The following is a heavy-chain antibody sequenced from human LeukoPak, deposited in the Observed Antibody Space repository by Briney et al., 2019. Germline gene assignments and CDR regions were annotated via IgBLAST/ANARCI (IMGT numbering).Heavy chain of an antibody. V-gene: IGHV1-46*01. D-gene: IGHD6-19*01. CDR2: INPSGGST. CDR3: ARDGRSSGWYDY. Sequence: ASVKASCKASGYTFTSYYMHWVRQAPGQGLEWMGIINPSGGSTSYAQKFQGRVTMTRDMSTSTVYMELSSLRSEDTAVYYCARDGRSSGWYDYWGQGTLVTVSS. J-gene: IGHJ4*02. CDR1: GYTFTSYY.